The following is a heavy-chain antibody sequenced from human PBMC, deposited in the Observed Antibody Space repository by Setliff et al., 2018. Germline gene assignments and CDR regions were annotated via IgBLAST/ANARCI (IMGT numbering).Heavy chain of an antibody. CDR2: INPNSGGT. Sequence: ASVKVSCKASGYTFTGYYMHWVRQAPGQGLEWMGWINPNSGGTNYAQKFQGRVTMTRDTSISTAYMELSRLRSDDTAVYYCARVAPHYYDSGGTNWFDPWGQGTLVTVSS. D-gene: IGHD3-22*01. CDR3: ARVAPHYYDSGGTNWFDP. CDR1: GYTFTGYY. J-gene: IGHJ5*02. V-gene: IGHV1-2*02.